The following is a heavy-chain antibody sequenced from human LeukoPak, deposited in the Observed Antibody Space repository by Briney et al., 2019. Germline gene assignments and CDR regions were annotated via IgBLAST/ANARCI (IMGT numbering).Heavy chain of an antibody. CDR3: ARDWIAVDAFDI. CDR1: GFTFSSYW. Sequence: PGRSLRLSCAASGFTFSSYWMHWVRQAPGKGLVWVSRINSDASSTNYADSVKGRFTISRDNAKNTLYLQMNSLRAEDTAVYYCARDWIAVDAFDIWGQGTTVTVSS. CDR2: INSDASST. V-gene: IGHV3-74*01. J-gene: IGHJ3*02. D-gene: IGHD6-19*01.